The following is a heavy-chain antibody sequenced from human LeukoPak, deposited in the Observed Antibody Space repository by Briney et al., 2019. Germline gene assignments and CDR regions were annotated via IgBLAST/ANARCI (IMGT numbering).Heavy chain of an antibody. V-gene: IGHV3-7*01. J-gene: IGHJ4*02. CDR3: ARDYWDIVVVPAAWPEGYYFDY. Sequence: PGGSLRLSCAASGFSFSSYWMSWVRQAPGKGLEWVANIKLDGSEKYYVNSVKGRFTISRDNAKNSLFLQMNSLRAEDTAVYYCARDYWDIVVVPAAWPEGYYFDYWGQGTLVTVSS. CDR2: IKLDGSEK. D-gene: IGHD2-2*01. CDR1: GFSFSSYW.